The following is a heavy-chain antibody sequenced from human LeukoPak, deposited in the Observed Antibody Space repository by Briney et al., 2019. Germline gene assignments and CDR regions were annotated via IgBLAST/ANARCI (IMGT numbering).Heavy chain of an antibody. CDR3: ARVLAIDKRLYYMDV. V-gene: IGHV7-4-1*02. J-gene: IGHJ6*03. Sequence: ASVKVSCKASGYTFTSYAMNWVRQAPGQGLEWMGWINTNTGNPTYAQGFTGRFVFSLDASVSTAYLQISSLKAEDTAVYYCARVLAIDKRLYYMDVWGKGTTVTVYS. CDR1: GYTFTSYA. D-gene: IGHD3-16*01. CDR2: INTNTGNP.